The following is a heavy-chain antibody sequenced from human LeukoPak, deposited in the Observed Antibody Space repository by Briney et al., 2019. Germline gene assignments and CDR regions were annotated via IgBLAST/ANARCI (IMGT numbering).Heavy chain of an antibody. V-gene: IGHV1-69*13. CDR2: IIPIFGTA. CDR3: AMLGYCSGGSCYQPADYFQH. J-gene: IGHJ1*01. Sequence: SVKVSCKASGGTFSSYAISWVRQAPGQGLEWMGGIIPIFGTANYVQKFQGRVTITADESTSTAYMELSSLRSEDTAVYYCAMLGYCSGGSCYQPADYFQHWGQGTLVTVSS. CDR1: GGTFSSYA. D-gene: IGHD2-15*01.